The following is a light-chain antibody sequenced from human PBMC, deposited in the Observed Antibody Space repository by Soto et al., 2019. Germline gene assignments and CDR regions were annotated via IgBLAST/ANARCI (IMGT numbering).Light chain of an antibody. V-gene: IGKV3-20*01. J-gene: IGKJ1*01. Sequence: EIVLTQSPGTLSLSPGERATLSCRASQSVSSSSLAWYQQKPGQSPRLLIYGASSRATGIPDRFSGRGSGTDFTLTISRLEPEDFAVYYCQQYDSSPRTFGQGTKVEIK. CDR1: QSVSSSS. CDR3: QQYDSSPRT. CDR2: GAS.